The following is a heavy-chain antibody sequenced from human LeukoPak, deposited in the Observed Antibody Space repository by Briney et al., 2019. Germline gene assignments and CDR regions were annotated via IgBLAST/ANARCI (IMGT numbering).Heavy chain of an antibody. V-gene: IGHV3-48*01. D-gene: IGHD4-23*01. Sequence: GGSLRLSCAAAGFTFSSYSMNWVRQAPGKGLEWVSYISSSSSTIYYADSVKGRFTISRDNAKNSLYLQMNSLRAEDTAVYYCASSSSNPFGGNDYRGQGTLVTVSS. CDR2: ISSSSSTI. CDR1: GFTFSSYS. CDR3: ASSSSNPFGGNDY. J-gene: IGHJ4*02.